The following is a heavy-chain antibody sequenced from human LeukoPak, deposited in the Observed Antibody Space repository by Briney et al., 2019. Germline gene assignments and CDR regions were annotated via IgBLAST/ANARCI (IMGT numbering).Heavy chain of an antibody. CDR3: AKDTGGGLLVDY. V-gene: IGHV3-23*01. J-gene: IGHJ4*02. CDR1: GFTFNNYA. CDR2: ISGSGDST. D-gene: IGHD3-16*01. Sequence: PGGSLRLSCAASGFTFNNYAMSWGRQAPGKGLECGSTISGSGDSTYYADSVKGRLTIARYNSKNTLYLQMNSLRAEDPAVYYCAKDTGGGLLVDYWGQGTLVTVSS.